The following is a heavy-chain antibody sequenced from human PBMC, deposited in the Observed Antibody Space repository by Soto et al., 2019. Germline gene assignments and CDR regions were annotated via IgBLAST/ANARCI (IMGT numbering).Heavy chain of an antibody. CDR2: INYNRRT. V-gene: IGHV4-39*01. CDR3: ARLSGGRSVYFDP. D-gene: IGHD2-8*02. J-gene: IGHJ5*02. Sequence: QLQLQESGPGLVKPSETLSLTCSVSGTSIRSSNYYWGWVRQPPGKGLEWIGSINYNRRTYQNPSLKSRPTISIDPSENQFSLKLTSVTAADTAVYFCARLSGGRSVYFDPWGQGILVTVSS. CDR1: GTSIRSSNYY.